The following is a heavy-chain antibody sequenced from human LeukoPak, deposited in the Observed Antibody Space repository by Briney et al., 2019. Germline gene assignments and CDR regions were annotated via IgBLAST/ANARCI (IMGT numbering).Heavy chain of an antibody. CDR1: GFTFNTYN. Sequence: GGSLRLSCAASGFTFNTYNMNWVRQAPGKGLEWVSGISPSGGITYYTDSVKGRFTISRENPKNTQSLQMNSLRAEDTAVYYCAKDDDWGRYKHWGQGTLVTVSS. CDR3: AKDDDWGRYKH. J-gene: IGHJ1*01. CDR2: ISPSGGIT. V-gene: IGHV3-23*01. D-gene: IGHD3-16*01.